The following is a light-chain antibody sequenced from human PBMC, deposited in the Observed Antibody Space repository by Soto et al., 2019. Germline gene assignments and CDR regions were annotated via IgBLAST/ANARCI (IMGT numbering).Light chain of an antibody. V-gene: IGKV3-15*01. Sequence: EIVMTQSPATLPVSPGERATLSCRASQSVSSNLAWYQQKPGQAPRLLIFDASSRATGIPASFSGSGSGTEFTLTISSLQSEDFAVYYCHQYNSWPQTFGQGTKVDIK. CDR3: HQYNSWPQT. J-gene: IGKJ1*01. CDR1: QSVSSN. CDR2: DAS.